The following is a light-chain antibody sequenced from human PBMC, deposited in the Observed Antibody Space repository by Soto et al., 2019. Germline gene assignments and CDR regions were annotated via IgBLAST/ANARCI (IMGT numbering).Light chain of an antibody. Sequence: QSALTQPASVSGSPGQSITISCTGTSSDVGGYSYVSWYQQHPGKTPKLMIYEVSNRPSGVSHRFSGSKSGNTASLTISGLQAEDEADYYCSSFSSITRVVFGGGTQLTVL. CDR1: SSDVGGYSY. CDR2: EVS. CDR3: SSFSSITRVV. V-gene: IGLV2-14*01. J-gene: IGLJ2*01.